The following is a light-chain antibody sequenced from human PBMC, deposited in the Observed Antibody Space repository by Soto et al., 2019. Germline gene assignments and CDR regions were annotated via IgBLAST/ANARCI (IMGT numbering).Light chain of an antibody. J-gene: IGKJ1*01. CDR1: QTVYSNY. Sequence: EIVLTQSPGTLSLSPRERVTLSCGASQTVYSNYLAWYQQKPGQAPRLLIYGASTRATGIPDRFSGSGSGTDFTLTISRLEPEDSAVYYCQQYGSSPPGRTFGQGTKVDIK. V-gene: IGKV3-20*01. CDR3: QQYGSSPPGRT. CDR2: GAS.